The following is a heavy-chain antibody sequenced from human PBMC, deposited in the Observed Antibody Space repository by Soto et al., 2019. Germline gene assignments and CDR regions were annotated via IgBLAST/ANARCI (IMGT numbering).Heavy chain of an antibody. CDR2: ISSTGDDI. Sequence: VQLMESGGGLVYPGASLRLSCETSGFSFRDHSMNWVRQAPGKGLQWVSYISSTGDDIHYADSVKGRFTVSRDNAKNGLFLQMNSLRDDDSAIYYCARLPKGSVVTGWGQGTLVTVSS. D-gene: IGHD2-21*02. CDR3: ARLPKGSVVTG. J-gene: IGHJ4*02. CDR1: GFSFRDHS. V-gene: IGHV3-48*02.